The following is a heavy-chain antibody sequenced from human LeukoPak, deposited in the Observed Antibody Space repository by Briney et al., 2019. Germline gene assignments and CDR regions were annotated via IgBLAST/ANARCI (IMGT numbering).Heavy chain of an antibody. Sequence: PRRSLCPSCAVSALTLSALRIGWVRQAPEEGLEWVSSISSSGTYKYYTDSMKGRSTIVRTNPKNSLYLQMNSLRADDTAVYFCARVGVGTRSREDLFDIWGQGTLVTVSS. CDR1: ALTLSALR. CDR3: ARVGVGTRSREDLFDI. J-gene: IGHJ4*02. CDR2: ISSSGTYK. D-gene: IGHD1-14*01. V-gene: IGHV3-21*01.